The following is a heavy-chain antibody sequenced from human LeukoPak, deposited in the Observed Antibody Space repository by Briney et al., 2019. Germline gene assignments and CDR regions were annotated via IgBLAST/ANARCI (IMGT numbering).Heavy chain of an antibody. D-gene: IGHD3-3*01. CDR3: TKDANTYYDFWSGYPHYYFGMDV. CDR2: IWYDGKNK. Sequence: PGKSLRLSCAASGFTFSSYGMHWVRQAPGKGLEWVAVIWYDGKNKHYADSVKGRFTISRDNSKNTLYLQINNLRPEDTAVYFCTKDANTYYDFWSGYPHYYFGMDVWGQGTTVIVSS. J-gene: IGHJ6*02. V-gene: IGHV3-33*06. CDR1: GFTFSSYG.